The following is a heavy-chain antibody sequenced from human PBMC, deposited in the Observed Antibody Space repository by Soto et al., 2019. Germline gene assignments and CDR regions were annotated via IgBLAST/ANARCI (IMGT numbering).Heavy chain of an antibody. D-gene: IGHD2-2*01. V-gene: IGHV3-21*01. CDR1: GCTLGSDS. CDR3: AREYCSSASCYYGMDV. Sequence: RVACAASGCTLGSDSMNWGRQAPGKGLEWVSSISSSSSYIYYADSVKGRFTISRDNAKNSLYLQMNSLRAEDTAVYYCAREYCSSASCYYGMDVWGQGTTVPVSS. J-gene: IGHJ6*02. CDR2: ISSSSSYI.